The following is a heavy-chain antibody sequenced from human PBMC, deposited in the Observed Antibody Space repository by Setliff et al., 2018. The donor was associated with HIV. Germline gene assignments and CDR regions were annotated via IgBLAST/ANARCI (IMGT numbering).Heavy chain of an antibody. CDR1: GYTFTNQY. V-gene: IGHV1-69-2*01. CDR3: ASERSRGNYYYSLDV. J-gene: IGHJ6*03. CDR2: VDPENPTT. Sequence: GASVKVSCKMSGYTFTNQYIHWIQQAPGKGLEWMGLVDPENPTTIYAARFQGRVTITADTSTYTAYMELSRLRSEDTAIYYCASERSRGNYYYSLDVWGKGTTVTVSS.